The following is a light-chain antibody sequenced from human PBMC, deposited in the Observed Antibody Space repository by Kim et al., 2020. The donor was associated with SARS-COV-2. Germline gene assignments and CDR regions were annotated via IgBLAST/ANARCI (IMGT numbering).Light chain of an antibody. Sequence: DIQMTQSPSSLSASVGDRVTITCRASQNINKYLNWYQQKPGEAPKIVMFAASNLQSGVPPTFSGSGSGTDFTLTISSLQPEDFATYYCQQNDSNPRYTFGRGTKLEIK. CDR3: QQNDSNPRYT. J-gene: IGKJ2*01. V-gene: IGKV1-39*01. CDR2: AAS. CDR1: QNINKY.